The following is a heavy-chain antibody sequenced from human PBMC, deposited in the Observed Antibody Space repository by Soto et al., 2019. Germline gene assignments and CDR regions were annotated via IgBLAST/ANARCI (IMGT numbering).Heavy chain of an antibody. CDR1: GGTFSSYA. J-gene: IGHJ4*02. Sequence: GASVKVSCKASGGTFSSYAISWVRQAPGQGLEWMGGIIPIFGTANYAQKFQGRVTITADESTSTAYMELSSLRSEDTAVYYCARSMTDMAVVPFDYWGQGTLVTVSA. V-gene: IGHV1-69*13. CDR3: ARSMTDMAVVPFDY. D-gene: IGHD2-21*01. CDR2: IIPIFGTA.